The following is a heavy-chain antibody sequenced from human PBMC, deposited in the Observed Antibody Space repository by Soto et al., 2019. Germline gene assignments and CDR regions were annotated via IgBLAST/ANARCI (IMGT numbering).Heavy chain of an antibody. CDR1: GFTFDDYA. D-gene: IGHD3-10*01. J-gene: IGHJ3*02. CDR2: ISWNSGSI. Sequence: GGSLRLSCAASGFTFDDYAMHWVRQAPGKGLEWVSGISWNSGSIGYADSVKGRFTISRDNAKNSLYLQMNSLRAEDTALYYCAKDKGSSVASAFDIWGQGTMVTVSS. CDR3: AKDKGSSVASAFDI. V-gene: IGHV3-9*01.